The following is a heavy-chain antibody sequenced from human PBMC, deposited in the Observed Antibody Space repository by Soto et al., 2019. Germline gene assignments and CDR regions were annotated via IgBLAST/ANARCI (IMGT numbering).Heavy chain of an antibody. D-gene: IGHD5-18*01. J-gene: IGHJ3*02. Sequence: GGSLRLSCAASGFTFSSYGMHWVRQAPGKGLEWVAVISYDGSNKYYADSVKGRFTISRDNSKNTLYLQMNSLRAEDTAVYYCAKALGYSYGNDAFDIWGQGTMVTVSS. CDR3: AKALGYSYGNDAFDI. CDR2: ISYDGSNK. V-gene: IGHV3-30*18. CDR1: GFTFSSYG.